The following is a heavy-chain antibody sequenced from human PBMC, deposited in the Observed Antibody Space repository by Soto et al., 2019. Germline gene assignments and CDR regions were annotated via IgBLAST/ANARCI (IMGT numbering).Heavy chain of an antibody. CDR3: AKDPNIVVVPAATGGMDV. V-gene: IGHV1-2*02. CDR2: INPNSGGT. J-gene: IGHJ6*02. CDR1: GYTFTDYY. D-gene: IGHD2-2*01. Sequence: ASVKVSCKASGYTFTDYYMHWVRQAPGQGLEWMGWINPNSGGTNYEQKFQGRVTMTRVTSISTDYMELSSLRSDDTALYYCAKDPNIVVVPAATGGMDVWGQGTTVTVSS.